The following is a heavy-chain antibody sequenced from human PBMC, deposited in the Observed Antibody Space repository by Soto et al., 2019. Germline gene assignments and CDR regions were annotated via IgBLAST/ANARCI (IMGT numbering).Heavy chain of an antibody. CDR2: ISYDGNNK. J-gene: IGHJ6*02. Sequence: GGSLRLSCAASGFSFSSYAMHWVRQAPGKGLEWVAVISYDGNNKYYADSVKGRITISRDSSKNMVYLQMNSLRPEETAVYYCARAPPRGIAAPGTWGSGMDVWGQGTTVTVSS. D-gene: IGHD6-13*01. V-gene: IGHV3-30-3*01. CDR3: ARAPPRGIAAPGTWGSGMDV. CDR1: GFSFSSYA.